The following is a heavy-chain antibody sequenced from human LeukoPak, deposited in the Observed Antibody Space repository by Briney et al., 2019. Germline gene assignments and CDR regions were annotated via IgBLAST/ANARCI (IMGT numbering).Heavy chain of an antibody. CDR2: INPKSGVT. D-gene: IGHD2/OR15-2a*01. Sequence: ASVKVSFTASGYTFIDYYIHWLRQAPGQGLEWMGWINPKSGVTNFAQYFQGRVTMTRDTSSTTVYMELTRLRSDDTAVYYCARPLGSLKEYWWFDPWGQGTLVTVSS. V-gene: IGHV1-2*02. CDR3: ARPLGSLKEYWWFDP. CDR1: GYTFIDYY. J-gene: IGHJ5*02.